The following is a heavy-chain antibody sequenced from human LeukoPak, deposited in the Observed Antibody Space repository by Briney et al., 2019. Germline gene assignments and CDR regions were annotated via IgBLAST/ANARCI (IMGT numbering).Heavy chain of an antibody. CDR3: ARVNRWVGINPNKRWLQRSYFDY. CDR2: IYTSGST. Sequence: PSQTLSLTCTVSGGSISSGSYYWSWIRQPAGKGLEWIGRIYTSGSTNCNPSLKSRVTISVDTSKNQFSLKLSSVTAADTAVYYCARVNRWVGINPNKRWLQRSYFDYWGQGTRVTVSS. V-gene: IGHV4-61*02. J-gene: IGHJ4*02. CDR1: GGSISSGSYY. D-gene: IGHD5-24*01.